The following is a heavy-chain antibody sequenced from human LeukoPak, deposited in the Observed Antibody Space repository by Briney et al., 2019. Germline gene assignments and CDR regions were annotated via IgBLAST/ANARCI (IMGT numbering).Heavy chain of an antibody. Sequence: SETLSLTCTVSGYSISSGYYWGWIRQPPGKGLEWIGSGSTYYNPSLKSRVTISVDTSKNQFPLKLSSVTAADTAVYYCARGLGVRVDAFDIWGQGTMVTVSS. CDR2: SGST. V-gene: IGHV4-38-2*02. CDR3: ARGLGVRVDAFDI. CDR1: GYSISSGYY. D-gene: IGHD3-3*01. J-gene: IGHJ3*02.